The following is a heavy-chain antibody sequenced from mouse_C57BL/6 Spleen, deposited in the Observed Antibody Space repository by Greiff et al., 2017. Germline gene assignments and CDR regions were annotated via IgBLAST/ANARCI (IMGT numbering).Heavy chain of an antibody. CDR2: IYPGSGNT. Sequence: VQLQQSGAELARPGASVKLSCKASGYTFTSYGISWVKQRTGQGLEWIGEIYPGSGNTYYNEKFKGKATLTADKSSSTAYMELRSLTSEDSAVYFCAREDYSNAWFAYWGQGTLVTVSA. V-gene: IGHV1-81*01. J-gene: IGHJ3*01. CDR1: GYTFTSYG. D-gene: IGHD2-5*01. CDR3: AREDYSNAWFAY.